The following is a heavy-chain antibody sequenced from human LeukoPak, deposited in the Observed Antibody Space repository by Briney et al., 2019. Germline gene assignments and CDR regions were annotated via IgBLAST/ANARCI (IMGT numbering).Heavy chain of an antibody. D-gene: IGHD6-19*01. V-gene: IGHV3-66*01. CDR1: GFKVNNIH. CDR2: FYGGGGI. Sequence: GGSLRLSCAASGFKVNNIHMSWVRQAPGRGQEWVSVFYGGGGIYYADSVQGRFTISRDNSKNTVYLQMNNLRGDDSALYYCVRDLAGAFDFWGQGTPVKVSS. J-gene: IGHJ4*02. CDR3: VRDLAGAFDF.